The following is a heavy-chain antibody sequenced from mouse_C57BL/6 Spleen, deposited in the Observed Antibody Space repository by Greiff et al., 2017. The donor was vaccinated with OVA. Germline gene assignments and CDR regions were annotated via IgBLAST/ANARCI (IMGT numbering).Heavy chain of an antibody. V-gene: IGHV1-82*01. Sequence: VQLQQSGPELVKPGASVKISCKASGYAFSSSWMNWVKQRPGKGLEWIGRIYPGDGDTNYNGKFKGKATLTADKSSSTAYMQLSSLTSEDSAVYFCARLEGYYFDYWGQGTTLTVSS. CDR1: GYAFSSSW. J-gene: IGHJ2*01. CDR3: ARLEGYYFDY. CDR2: IYPGDGDT.